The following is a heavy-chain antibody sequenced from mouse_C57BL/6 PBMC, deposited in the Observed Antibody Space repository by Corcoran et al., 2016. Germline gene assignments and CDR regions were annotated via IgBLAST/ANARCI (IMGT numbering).Heavy chain of an antibody. V-gene: IGHV4-1*01. CDR1: GIDFSRYW. CDR2: INPDSSTI. CDR3: ARQGDGYYSYYAMDY. Sequence: EVKLLQSGGGLVQPGGSLKLSCAASGIDFSRYWMSWVRRAPGKGLEWIGEINPDSSTINYAPSLKDKFIISRDNAKNTLYLQMSKVRSEDTALYYCARQGDGYYSYYAMDYWGQGTSVTVSS. J-gene: IGHJ4*01. D-gene: IGHD2-3*01.